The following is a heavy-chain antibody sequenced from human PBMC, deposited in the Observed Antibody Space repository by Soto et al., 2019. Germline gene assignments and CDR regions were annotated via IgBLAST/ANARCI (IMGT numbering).Heavy chain of an antibody. V-gene: IGHV4-39*01. CDR3: ARTHGCRPLKNWFDP. J-gene: IGHJ5*02. Sequence: SETLSLTCAVSGGSIPNNYVSWGWIRQPPGKGLEWIGSIYYGGSTYYNPSLKSRVTISVDTSKNQFSLKLTSVTAADTAVYYCARTHGCRPLKNWFDPWGQGALVRVPS. CDR2: IYYGGST. CDR1: GGSIPNNYVS. D-gene: IGHD2-2*01.